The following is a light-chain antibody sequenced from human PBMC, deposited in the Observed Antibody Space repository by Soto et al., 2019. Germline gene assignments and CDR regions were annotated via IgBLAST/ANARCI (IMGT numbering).Light chain of an antibody. CDR3: CSYAGSNLYV. CDR1: SSDVGSYNL. Sequence: QSVVTQPASVSGSPGPSITISCTGGSSDVGSYNLVSWYQQHPGKAPKLMIYEVNKRPSGVSKRFSGSKSGNTASLTISGLQPEDEADYFCCSYAGSNLYVFGTGTKVTVL. V-gene: IGLV2-23*02. J-gene: IGLJ1*01. CDR2: EVN.